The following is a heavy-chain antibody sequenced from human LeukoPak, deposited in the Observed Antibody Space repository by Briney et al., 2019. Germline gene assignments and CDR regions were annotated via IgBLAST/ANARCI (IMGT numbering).Heavy chain of an antibody. V-gene: IGHV1-18*01. D-gene: IGHD3-10*01. CDR1: GYTFTSYG. CDR2: ISAYNGNT. CDR3: ARSITMVRGVPPRYGMDV. J-gene: IGHJ6*02. Sequence: ASVKVSFKASGYTFTSYGISWVRQAPGQGLEWIGWISAYNGNTNYAQKLQGRVTMTTDTSTSTAYMELRSLRSDDTAVYYCARSITMVRGVPPRYGMDVWGQGTTVTVSS.